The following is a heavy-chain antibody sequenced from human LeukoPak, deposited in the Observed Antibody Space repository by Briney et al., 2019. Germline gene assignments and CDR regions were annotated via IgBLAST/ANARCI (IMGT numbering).Heavy chain of an antibody. CDR3: AKDFDYYDKSLADY. Sequence: GGSLRLSCAASGFTFSSYGMHWVRQAPGKGLEWVAFIRYDGSNKYYADSVKGRFTISRDNSKNTLYLQMNSLRAEDTAVYYCAKDFDYYDKSLADYWGQGTLVTVSS. V-gene: IGHV3-30*02. CDR2: IRYDGSNK. D-gene: IGHD3-22*01. J-gene: IGHJ4*02. CDR1: GFTFSSYG.